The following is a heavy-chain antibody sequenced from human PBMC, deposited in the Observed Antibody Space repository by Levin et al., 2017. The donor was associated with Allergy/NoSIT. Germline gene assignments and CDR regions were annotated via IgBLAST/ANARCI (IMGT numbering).Heavy chain of an antibody. D-gene: IGHD2-21*02. CDR1: GFTFNTFG. CDR3: AKDRNRMRLVVTAIGY. V-gene: IGHV3-23*01. J-gene: IGHJ4*02. Sequence: GESLKISCAASGFTFNTFGMTWVRQAPGKGLEWVSVISGSGSSTYYADSVKGRFTISRDNSKNRLYLQMDSLRAEDTAIYYCAKDRNRMRLVVTAIGYWGQGTLVTVSS. CDR2: ISGSGSST.